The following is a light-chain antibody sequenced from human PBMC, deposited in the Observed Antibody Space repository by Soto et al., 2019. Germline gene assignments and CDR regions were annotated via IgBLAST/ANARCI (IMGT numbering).Light chain of an antibody. CDR1: NSDVGNYNL. CDR3: CSYAGSSTFQ. Sequence: QSALTQPASVSGSPGQWITISCAGTNSDVGNYNLVSWYQQHPGKAPKLMIYAVSKRPSGVSNRFSGSKSGNTASLSISGLQAEDEADYYCCSYAGSSTFQFGGGTKVTVL. CDR2: AVS. V-gene: IGLV2-23*02. J-gene: IGLJ2*01.